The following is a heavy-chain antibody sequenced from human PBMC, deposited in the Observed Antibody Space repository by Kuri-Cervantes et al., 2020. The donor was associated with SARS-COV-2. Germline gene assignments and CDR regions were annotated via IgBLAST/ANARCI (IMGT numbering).Heavy chain of an antibody. Sequence: SETLSLTCAVYGGSFSGYYWSWIRQPPGKGLEWIGEINHSGSTNYNPSLKSRVTISVDTSKNQFSLKLSSVTAADMAVYYCARGFGSSSWKTRYYYMDVWGKGTTVTVSS. D-gene: IGHD6-13*01. CDR3: ARGFGSSSWKTRYYYMDV. V-gene: IGHV4-34*01. J-gene: IGHJ6*03. CDR1: GGSFSGYY. CDR2: INHSGST.